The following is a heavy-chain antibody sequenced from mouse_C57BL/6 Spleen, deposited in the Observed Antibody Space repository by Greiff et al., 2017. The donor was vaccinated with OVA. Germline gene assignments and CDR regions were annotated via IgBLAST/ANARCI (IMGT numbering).Heavy chain of an antibody. Sequence: QVQLQQPGAELVKPGASVKLSCKASGYTFTSYWMHWVKQRPGQGLEWIGMIHPNSGSTNYNEKFKSKATLTVDKSSSTAYMQLSSLTSEDSAVYDCARICPRSYFYYWGQGTTLTVSS. CDR2: IHPNSGST. V-gene: IGHV1-64*01. CDR3: ARICPRSYFYY. CDR1: GYTFTSYW. D-gene: IGHD6-5*01. J-gene: IGHJ2*01.